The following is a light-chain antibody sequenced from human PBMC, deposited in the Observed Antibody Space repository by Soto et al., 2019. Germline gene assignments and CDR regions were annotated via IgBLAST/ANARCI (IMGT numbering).Light chain of an antibody. CDR3: QSYDTSLSLYV. Sequence: QSALTQPPSVSGAPGQRVTISCSGSSSNIGAGYDVHWYQQLPGTAPKLLIYGNVNRPSGVSDRFSGSKSGTSGSLAITGLQAEDEADYYCQSYDTSLSLYVFGTGTKVTVL. CDR2: GNV. V-gene: IGLV1-40*01. CDR1: SSNIGAGYD. J-gene: IGLJ1*01.